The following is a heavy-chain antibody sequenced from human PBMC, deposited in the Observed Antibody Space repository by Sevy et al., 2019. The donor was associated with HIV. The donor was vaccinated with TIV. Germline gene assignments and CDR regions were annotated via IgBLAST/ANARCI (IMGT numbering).Heavy chain of an antibody. J-gene: IGHJ5*02. CDR3: ARSLAAAENWFDP. Sequence: GGSLRLSCVGSGFTFREYSMNWVRQAPGKGLEWVSNISGSSTTIEHADSVKGRFSISRDNADNSEFLQMNRLRVEDTAVYYCARSLAAAENWFDPWGQGTLVTVSS. D-gene: IGHD6-13*01. CDR1: GFTFREYS. CDR2: ISGSSTTI. V-gene: IGHV3-48*01.